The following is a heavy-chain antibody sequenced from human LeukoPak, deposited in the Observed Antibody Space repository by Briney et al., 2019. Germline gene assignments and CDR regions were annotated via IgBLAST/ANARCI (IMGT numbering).Heavy chain of an antibody. Sequence: SETLSLTCAVYGGSFSDYYWTWIRQPPGKGLEWIGEIHPSGSSYYNPSLKSRVTISVDTSKNQFSLKLSSVTAADTAVYYCARDLRYCSGGSCYDAFDIWGQGTMVTVSS. CDR2: IHPSGSS. CDR1: GGSFSDYY. CDR3: ARDLRYCSGGSCYDAFDI. V-gene: IGHV4-34*01. J-gene: IGHJ3*02. D-gene: IGHD2-15*01.